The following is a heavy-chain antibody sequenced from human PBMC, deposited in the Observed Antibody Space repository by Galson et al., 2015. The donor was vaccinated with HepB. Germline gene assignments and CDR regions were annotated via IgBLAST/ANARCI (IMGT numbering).Heavy chain of an antibody. CDR1: GYTFTSYY. CDR3: ARDDYGDYRSASDAFDI. Sequence: SVKVSCKASGYTFTSYYMHWVRQAPGQGLEWMGIINPSGGSTSYAQKFQGRVTMTRDTSTSTVYMELSSLRSEDTAVYYCARDDYGDYRSASDAFDIWGQGTMVTVSS. V-gene: IGHV1-46*01. D-gene: IGHD4-17*01. J-gene: IGHJ3*02. CDR2: INPSGGST.